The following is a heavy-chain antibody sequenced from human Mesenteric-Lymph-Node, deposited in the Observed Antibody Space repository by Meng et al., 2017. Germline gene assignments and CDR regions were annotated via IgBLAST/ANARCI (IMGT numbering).Heavy chain of an antibody. V-gene: IGHV3-48*03. D-gene: IGHD2-15*01. CDR3: AKEPALLLLLYFDY. J-gene: IGHJ4*02. Sequence: GESLKISCSASGFTFSSYEMNWVRQAPGKGLEWISYIHSSGRTTYYADSVKGRFTISRDSGENSLYLQMNSLRADDTAVYYCAKEPALLLLLYFDYWGLGTLVTVSS. CDR2: IHSSGRTT. CDR1: GFTFSSYE.